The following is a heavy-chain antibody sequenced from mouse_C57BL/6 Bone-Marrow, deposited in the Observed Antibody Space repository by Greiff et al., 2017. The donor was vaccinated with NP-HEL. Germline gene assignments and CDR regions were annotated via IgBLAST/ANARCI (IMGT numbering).Heavy chain of an antibody. J-gene: IGHJ2*01. V-gene: IGHV1-7*01. D-gene: IGHD1-1*01. CDR1: GYTFTSYW. Sequence: VQLQESGAELAKPGASVKLSCKASGYTFTSYWMHWVKQRPGQGLEWIGYINPSSGYTKYIQKFKDKATLTADKSSSTAYMQLSSLTYEDSAVYYCAALYYGSRGDYWGQGTTLTVSS. CDR3: AALYYGSRGDY. CDR2: INPSSGYT.